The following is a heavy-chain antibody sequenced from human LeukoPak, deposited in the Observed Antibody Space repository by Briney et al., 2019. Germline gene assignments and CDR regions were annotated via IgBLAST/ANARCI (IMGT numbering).Heavy chain of an antibody. D-gene: IGHD3-22*01. CDR3: ASIPDYYDSSGY. J-gene: IGHJ4*02. CDR2: INPNSGGT. CDR1: GYTFTGYY. Sequence: GASVKVSCKASGYTFTGYYMHWVRQAPGQGLEWMGWINPNSGGTNCAQKFQGRVTMTRDTSISTAYMELSRLRSDDTAVYYCASIPDYYDSSGYWGQGTLVTVSS. V-gene: IGHV1-2*02.